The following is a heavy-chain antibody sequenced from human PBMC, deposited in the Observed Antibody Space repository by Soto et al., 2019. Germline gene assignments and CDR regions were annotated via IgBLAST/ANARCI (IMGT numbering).Heavy chain of an antibody. CDR1: GGSFRGYY. D-gene: IGHD6-19*01. Sequence: QVQLQQWGAGLLKPSETLSLTCAVYGGSFRGYYWSWLRQPPGKGREWVGEINHSGSTNYNPSLKSRVTISVDTSKNQFSLKLSSVTAADTAVYSCAREGYSSAWWGFDYWSQGTLVTVSS. CDR3: AREGYSSAWWGFDY. V-gene: IGHV4-34*01. J-gene: IGHJ4*02. CDR2: INHSGST.